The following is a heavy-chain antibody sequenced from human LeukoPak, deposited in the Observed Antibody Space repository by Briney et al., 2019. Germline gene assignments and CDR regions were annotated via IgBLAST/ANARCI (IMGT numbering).Heavy chain of an antibody. D-gene: IGHD6-19*01. CDR1: GGSISSYY. CDR2: IYYSGST. CDR3: ARVHPYSSGYHFDY. Sequence: PSETLSLTCTVSGGSISSYYWSWIRQPPGKGLEYIGFIYYSGSTNYNPSLKSRVTISVDTSKNQFSLKLSSVTAADTAVYYCARVHPYSSGYHFDYWGQGTLVTVSS. J-gene: IGHJ4*02. V-gene: IGHV4-59*01.